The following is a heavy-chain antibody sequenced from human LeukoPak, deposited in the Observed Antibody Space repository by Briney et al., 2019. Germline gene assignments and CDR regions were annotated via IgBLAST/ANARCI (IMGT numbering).Heavy chain of an antibody. Sequence: SGGSLRLSSAASVFTFSNFAISWVCQAPGKGLEWVSTISGSGSSTYYADSVKGRFTISRDNSRNTLYLQMDSLGADDSAVYYCAKDPPRGSADAFDIWGQGTRVTVSS. CDR1: VFTFSNFA. CDR3: AKDPPRGSADAFDI. CDR2: ISGSGSST. D-gene: IGHD2-15*01. V-gene: IGHV3-23*01. J-gene: IGHJ3*02.